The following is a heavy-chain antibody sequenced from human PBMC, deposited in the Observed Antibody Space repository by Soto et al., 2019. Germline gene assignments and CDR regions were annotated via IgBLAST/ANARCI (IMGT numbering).Heavy chain of an antibody. CDR2: IYHSGST. J-gene: IGHJ5*02. Sequence: SETLSLTCAVSGGSISSSNWLSWVRQPPGKGLEWIGEIYHSGSTNYNPSLKSRVTISVDKSKNQFSLKLSSVTAADTAVYYCARGGGSYVDYGDYEGWFDPWGQGTLVTVSS. V-gene: IGHV4-4*02. D-gene: IGHD4-17*01. CDR3: ARGGGSYVDYGDYEGWFDP. CDR1: GGSISSSNW.